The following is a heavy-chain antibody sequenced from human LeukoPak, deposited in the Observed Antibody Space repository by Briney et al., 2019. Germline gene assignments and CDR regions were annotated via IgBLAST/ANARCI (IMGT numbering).Heavy chain of an antibody. V-gene: IGHV4-59*08. D-gene: IGHD3-22*01. J-gene: IGHJ6*02. Sequence: SETLSLTCTVSGGSISSYYWSWIRPPPGKGLEWIGYIYYSGSTNYNPSLKSRVTISVDTSKNQFPLKLSSVTAADTAVYYCARLPSTYYYDSSGPRYGMDVWGQGTTVTVSS. CDR3: ARLPSTYYYDSSGPRYGMDV. CDR2: IYYSGST. CDR1: GGSISSYY.